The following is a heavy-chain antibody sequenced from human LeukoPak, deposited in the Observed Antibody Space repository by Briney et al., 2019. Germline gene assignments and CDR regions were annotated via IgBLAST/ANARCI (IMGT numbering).Heavy chain of an antibody. Sequence: ASVKVSCKASGYTFTSYAMNWVRQAPGQGLEWMGWIITNTGNPTYAQGFTGRFVFSLDTSVSTAYLQISSLKAEDTAVYYCARDNVLLWFGELRSGNWFDPWGQGTLVTVSS. J-gene: IGHJ5*02. V-gene: IGHV7-4-1*02. CDR2: IITNTGNP. CDR3: ARDNVLLWFGELRSGNWFDP. D-gene: IGHD3-10*01. CDR1: GYTFTSYA.